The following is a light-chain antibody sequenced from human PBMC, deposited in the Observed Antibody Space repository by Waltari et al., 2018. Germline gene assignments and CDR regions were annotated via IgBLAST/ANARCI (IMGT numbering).Light chain of an antibody. Sequence: IVMTQSPDSLAVSLGATATITCKSSQTVFYSSDNNNYSAWYQQKLGQPPKLLIYWASTRASGVPDRFSGSASGTDFTLTISSLQAEDVAVYYCQQYYDTPRTFGQGTRVEIK. CDR2: WAS. CDR3: QQYYDTPRT. J-gene: IGKJ1*01. V-gene: IGKV4-1*01. CDR1: QTVFYSSDNNNY.